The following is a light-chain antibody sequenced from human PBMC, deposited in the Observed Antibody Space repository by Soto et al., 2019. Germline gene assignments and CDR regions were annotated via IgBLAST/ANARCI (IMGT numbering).Light chain of an antibody. CDR1: GSNIGINA. CDR3: AAWDESLNGVV. V-gene: IGLV1-44*01. Sequence: QSVLTQPPSASGTPGQSVTISCSGSGSNIGINAVNWYQHLPGTAPKVLIYSNNQRPSGVPDRFSGSKSGTSASLAISGLRSEDEADYYCAAWDESLNGVVFGGGTKLTVL. CDR2: SNN. J-gene: IGLJ2*01.